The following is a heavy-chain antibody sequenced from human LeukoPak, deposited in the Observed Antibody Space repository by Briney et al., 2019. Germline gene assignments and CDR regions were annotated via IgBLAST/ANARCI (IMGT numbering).Heavy chain of an antibody. CDR2: ISFDGSIK. D-gene: IGHD4-17*01. CDR1: GFIFSSYA. Sequence: GGSLRLSCAASGFIFSSYAMHWVRQAPGKGLEWVAVISFDGSIKYYADSVKGRFTISRDNSKNTLYLQMDSLRAEDTAVYYCARAPYGDYADDYWGQGTLVTVSS. V-gene: IGHV3-30-3*01. J-gene: IGHJ4*02. CDR3: ARAPYGDYADDY.